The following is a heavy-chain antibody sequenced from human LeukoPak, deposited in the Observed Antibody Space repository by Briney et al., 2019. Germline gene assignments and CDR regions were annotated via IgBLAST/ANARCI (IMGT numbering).Heavy chain of an antibody. J-gene: IGHJ4*02. Sequence: SGGSLRLSCVVSGFTFSSDWMTWVRQAPGKGLEWVANIKEDGSESYYVDSVKGRFTISRDNTKNSLYLQMNSLRAEDTAVYYCARQVQSHGNFDSWGQGTLVTVSS. CDR3: ARQVQSHGNFDS. CDR2: IKEDGSES. CDR1: GFTFSSDW. D-gene: IGHD1-26*01. V-gene: IGHV3-7*03.